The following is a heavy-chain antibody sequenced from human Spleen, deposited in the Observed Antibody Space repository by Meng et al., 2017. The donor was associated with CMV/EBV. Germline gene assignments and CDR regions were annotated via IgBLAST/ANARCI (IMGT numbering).Heavy chain of an antibody. CDR3: AKDWVGDYIWGSYRAHLDH. CDR1: GFTFSSYG. D-gene: IGHD3-16*02. V-gene: IGHV3-33*06. Sequence: GESLKISCAASGFTFSSYGMHWVRQAPGKGLEWVAVIWYDGSNKYYADSVKGRFTISRDNSDDTLYLHMNSLRAEDTALYYCAKDWVGDYIWGSYRAHLDHWGQGTLVTVSS. CDR2: IWYDGSNK. J-gene: IGHJ4*02.